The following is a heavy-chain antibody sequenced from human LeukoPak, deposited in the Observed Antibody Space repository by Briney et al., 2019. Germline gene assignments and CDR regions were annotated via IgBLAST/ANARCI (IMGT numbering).Heavy chain of an antibody. J-gene: IGHJ4*02. CDR2: MYYSGST. Sequence: PAETLSLTCTVSGVSISSYYWSWIRQPPGKGLEWMGYMYYSGSTKYNPSLKSRVTISEDTSKLQFTLKLSFVTAADTAVYYCARGLGDSWGQGTLVTVSS. CDR1: GVSISSYY. V-gene: IGHV4-59*01. D-gene: IGHD3-3*01. CDR3: ARGLGDS.